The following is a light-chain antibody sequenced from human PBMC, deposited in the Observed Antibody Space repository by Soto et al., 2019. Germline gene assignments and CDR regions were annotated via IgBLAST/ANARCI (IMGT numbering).Light chain of an antibody. CDR1: QSISSY. Sequence: DIQMTQSPSSLSASVGDRVTITCRASQSISSYLNWYQQKPGKAPKLLIYAASSLQSGVPSRFSGSGSRTDFTLTISSLQPADFATYYCQQSYSTLSWTFGQGTKVDIK. J-gene: IGKJ1*01. CDR2: AAS. V-gene: IGKV1-39*01. CDR3: QQSYSTLSWT.